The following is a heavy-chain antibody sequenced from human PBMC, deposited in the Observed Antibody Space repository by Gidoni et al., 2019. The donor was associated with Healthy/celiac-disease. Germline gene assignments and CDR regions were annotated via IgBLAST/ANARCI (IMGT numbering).Heavy chain of an antibody. CDR3: ARVGLWFGEFIDPLDY. J-gene: IGHJ4*02. D-gene: IGHD3-10*01. V-gene: IGHV3-11*01. CDR1: GFTFRYYS. CDR2: ISSSGSTI. Sequence: QVQLVASGGGLVKPGGSLILSCSAPGFTFRYYSMSWIRQDPGKGLELVSYISSSGSTIYYADSVKGRFTISRDNAKNSLYLQMNSLRAEDTAVYYCARVGLWFGEFIDPLDYWGQGTLVTVSS.